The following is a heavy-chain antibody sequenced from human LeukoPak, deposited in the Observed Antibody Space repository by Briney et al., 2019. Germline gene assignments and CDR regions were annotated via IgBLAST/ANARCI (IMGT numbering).Heavy chain of an antibody. Sequence: GGSLRLSCAASGFTFSSYGMSWVRQAPGKGLEWVSAISGSGGSTYYTDSVKGRFTISRDNSKNTLYLQMNSLRAEDTAVYYCARGGSYLSAFDIWGQGTMVTVSS. D-gene: IGHD1-26*01. J-gene: IGHJ3*02. CDR3: ARGGSYLSAFDI. V-gene: IGHV3-23*01. CDR2: ISGSGGST. CDR1: GFTFSSYG.